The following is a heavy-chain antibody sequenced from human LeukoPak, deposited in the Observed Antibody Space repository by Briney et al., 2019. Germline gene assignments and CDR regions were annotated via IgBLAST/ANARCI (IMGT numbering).Heavy chain of an antibody. D-gene: IGHD3-16*02. J-gene: IGHJ4*02. V-gene: IGHV1-69*10. CDR3: ARGPPSGLRLGELSANFDY. Sequence: AVKVSFKASGGTFSNYAISWGRQAPGQGRGWMGGIIPMRGIANYAQKFQGRGTITGDKATSTAYMEVSSLRSEDTAVYYCARGPPSGLRLGELSANFDYWGQGTLVTVSS. CDR1: GGTFSNYA. CDR2: IIPMRGIA.